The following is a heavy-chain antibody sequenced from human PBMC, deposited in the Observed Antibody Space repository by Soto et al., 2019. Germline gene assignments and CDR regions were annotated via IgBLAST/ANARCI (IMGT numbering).Heavy chain of an antibody. Sequence: ASVKVSCKASGYTFTSYGISWVRQAPGQGLEWMGWISAYNGNTNYAQKLQGRVTMTTDTSTSTAYMELRSLRSDDTAVYYCARVGHYDFWSGYPQAYYFDYWDQGTLVTVSS. D-gene: IGHD3-3*01. CDR1: GYTFTSYG. CDR2: ISAYNGNT. CDR3: ARVGHYDFWSGYPQAYYFDY. J-gene: IGHJ4*02. V-gene: IGHV1-18*04.